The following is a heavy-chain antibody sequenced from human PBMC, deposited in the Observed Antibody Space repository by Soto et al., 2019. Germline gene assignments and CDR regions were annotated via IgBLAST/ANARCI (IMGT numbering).Heavy chain of an antibody. V-gene: IGHV1-2*04. CDR1: GYTFTGYY. J-gene: IGHJ6*03. D-gene: IGHD1-7*01. CDR2: INPNSGGT. CDR3: ARASGTYYYYMDV. Sequence: ASVEVSCKASGYTFTGYYMHWVRQAPGQGLEWMGWINPNSGGTNYAQKFQGWVTMTRDTSISTAYMKLSRLRSDDTAVYYCARASGTYYYYMDVWGKGTTVTVSS.